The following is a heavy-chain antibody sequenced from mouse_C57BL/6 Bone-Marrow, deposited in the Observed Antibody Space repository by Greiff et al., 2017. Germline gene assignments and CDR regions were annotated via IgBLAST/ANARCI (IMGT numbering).Heavy chain of an antibody. Sequence: EVQLQQSGPELVKPGASVKISCKASGYTFTDYYMNWVKQSHGKSLEWIGDINPNNGGTSYNQKFKGKATLTVDKSSSTAYMELRSLTSGDSAVYYCAIYYYGSSYPFAYWGQGTLVTVSA. J-gene: IGHJ3*01. CDR3: AIYYYGSSYPFAY. CDR2: INPNNGGT. V-gene: IGHV1-26*01. D-gene: IGHD1-1*01. CDR1: GYTFTDYY.